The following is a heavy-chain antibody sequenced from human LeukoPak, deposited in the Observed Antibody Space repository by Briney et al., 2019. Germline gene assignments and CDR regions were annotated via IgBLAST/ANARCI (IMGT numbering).Heavy chain of an antibody. V-gene: IGHV4-61*08. CDR3: ARDSDYGDLRWNY. D-gene: IGHD4-17*01. J-gene: IGHJ4*02. CDR1: GGSISSGGYY. Sequence: HPSQTLSLTCTVSGGSISSGGYYWGWIRQSPGKGLEWIGYIYSSGSTNYNPSLKSRVTISVDTSKNQFSLKLTSVTAADTAVYYCARDSDYGDLRWNYWGQGTPVIVSS. CDR2: IYSSGST.